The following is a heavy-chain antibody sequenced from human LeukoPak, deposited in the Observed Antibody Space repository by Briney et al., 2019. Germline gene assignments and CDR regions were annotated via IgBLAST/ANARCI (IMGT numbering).Heavy chain of an antibody. CDR3: AREKFPGYNYGTFDY. CDR1: DDSISGYH. Sequence: PSETLSLTCTVSDDSISGYHWSWIRQPPGKGLEWIGFIYYSGSTNYNPSFKSRVTLSVDTSKNQFSLKLSSVTAADTAVYYCAREKFPGYNYGTFDYWGQGTLVTVSS. J-gene: IGHJ4*02. V-gene: IGHV4-59*01. D-gene: IGHD5-18*01. CDR2: IYYSGST.